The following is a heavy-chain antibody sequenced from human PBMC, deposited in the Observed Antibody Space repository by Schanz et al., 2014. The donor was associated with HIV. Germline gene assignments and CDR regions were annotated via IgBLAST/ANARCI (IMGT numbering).Heavy chain of an antibody. V-gene: IGHV3-74*01. CDR2: INALGTTT. J-gene: IGHJ6*02. CDR1: GFTFSNDW. D-gene: IGHD5-18*01. Sequence: EVQLVESGGGLVQPGGSLRLSCAASGFTFSNDWMHWVRQAPGKGLVWVSRINALGTTTAYADSVKGRFAISRDNAKRTLYLQMNSLRAEESAVYYCARDAASHSYGSTMDVWGQGTTVTVSS. CDR3: ARDAASHSYGSTMDV.